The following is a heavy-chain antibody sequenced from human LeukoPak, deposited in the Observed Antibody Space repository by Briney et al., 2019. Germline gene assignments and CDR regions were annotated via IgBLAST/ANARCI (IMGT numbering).Heavy chain of an antibody. CDR1: GGSVSGTTFY. D-gene: IGHD3-10*01. CDR3: ARGYGSGNNWFDP. Sequence: SEPLSLTCTVSGGSVSGTTFYWGWIRQPPGEGLEWIGSIHYSGNTYYIPSLKSRVTISVDTSKNQFSLKLSSLTATDTAVYYCARGYGSGNNWFDPWGQGTLVTVSS. J-gene: IGHJ5*02. V-gene: IGHV4-39*01. CDR2: IHYSGNT.